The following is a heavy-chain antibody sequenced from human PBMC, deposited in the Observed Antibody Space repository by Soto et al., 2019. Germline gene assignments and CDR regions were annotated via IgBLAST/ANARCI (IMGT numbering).Heavy chain of an antibody. CDR2: IKQDGSEK. Sequence: EVQLVESGGGLVQPGGSLRLSCAASGFTFSSYWMSWVRQAPGKGLEWVANIKQDGSEKYYVDSVKGRFTISRDNAKKSLYLKMNSLRAEDTAVYYCASDLAPQGDGDYAFDYWGQGTLVTVSS. V-gene: IGHV3-7*01. D-gene: IGHD4-17*01. CDR3: ASDLAPQGDGDYAFDY. CDR1: GFTFSSYW. J-gene: IGHJ4*02.